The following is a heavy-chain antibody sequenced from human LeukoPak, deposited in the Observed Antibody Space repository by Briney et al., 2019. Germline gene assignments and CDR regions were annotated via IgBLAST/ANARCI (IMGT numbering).Heavy chain of an antibody. J-gene: IGHJ4*02. CDR1: GYTFTGYY. V-gene: IGHV1-2*06. D-gene: IGHD1-26*01. Sequence: ASVKVSCKASGYTFTGYYMHWVRQAPGQGLEWMGRINPNSGGTNYAQKFQGRVTMTRDTSISTAYMELSRLRSDDTAVYYCARDSQWVSAFDYWGQGTLVTVSS. CDR3: ARDSQWVSAFDY. CDR2: INPNSGGT.